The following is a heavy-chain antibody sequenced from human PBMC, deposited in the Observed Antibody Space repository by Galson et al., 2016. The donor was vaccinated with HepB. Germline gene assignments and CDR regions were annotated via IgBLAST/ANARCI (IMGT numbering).Heavy chain of an antibody. V-gene: IGHV3-64D*06. CDR2: ISPNGGST. J-gene: IGHJ4*02. Sequence: SLRLSCAASGFIFSSYAIHWVRQAPGQGLEYVSAISPNGGSTYYADSVKGRFTISRDNSKNTLYFQMSSLRAEDTAVYYCVKDLGGEPTPFDYWGQGTLVT. CDR3: VKDLGGEPTPFDY. CDR1: GFIFSSYA. D-gene: IGHD2-21*01.